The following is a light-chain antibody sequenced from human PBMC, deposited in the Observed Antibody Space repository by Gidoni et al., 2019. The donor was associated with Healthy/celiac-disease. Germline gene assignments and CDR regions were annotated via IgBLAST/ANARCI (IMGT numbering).Light chain of an antibody. Sequence: EIVLTHSPGTLSLSPGERATLSCRASQRGSSIYLVWYQQKPGHAPRLLIYSASSMATDIPDRFSGSGSGTDFTLTISRLEPEDFAVYYCQQYGSSPPMYTFGQGTKLEIK. CDR2: SAS. CDR1: QRGSSIY. V-gene: IGKV3-20*01. CDR3: QQYGSSPPMYT. J-gene: IGKJ2*01.